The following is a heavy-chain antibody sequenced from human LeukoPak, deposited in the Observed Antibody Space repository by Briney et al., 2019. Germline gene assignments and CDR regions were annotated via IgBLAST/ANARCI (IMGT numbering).Heavy chain of an antibody. CDR2: ISGSGGST. J-gene: IGHJ4*02. V-gene: IGHV3-23*01. Sequence: PGGSLRLSCAASGFTFSSYAMSWVRQAPGKGLEWVSAISGSGGSTYYADSVKGRFTISRDNSKNTLYLQMNGLRAEDTAVYYCAKDRQWLVRYFDYWGQGTLVTVSS. D-gene: IGHD6-19*01. CDR3: AKDRQWLVRYFDY. CDR1: GFTFSSYA.